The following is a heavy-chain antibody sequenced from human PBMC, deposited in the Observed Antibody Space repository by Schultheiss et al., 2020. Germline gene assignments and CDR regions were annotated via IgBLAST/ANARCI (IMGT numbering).Heavy chain of an antibody. D-gene: IGHD3-16*01. V-gene: IGHV4-59*01. Sequence: SETLSLTCAVYGGSFSGYYWSWIRQPPGKGLEWIGYIYYSGSTNYNPSLKSRVTISVDTSKNQFSLKLSSVTAADTAVYYCARADGGYWGQGTLVTVSS. CDR2: IYYSGST. CDR3: ARADGGY. J-gene: IGHJ4*02. CDR1: GGSFSGYY.